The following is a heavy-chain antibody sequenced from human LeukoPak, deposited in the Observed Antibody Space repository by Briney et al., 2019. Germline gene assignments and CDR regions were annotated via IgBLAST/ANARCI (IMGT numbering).Heavy chain of an antibody. CDR2: IIPIFGIA. J-gene: IGHJ5*02. CDR3: ARDYCSTSCYASWFDP. Sequence: ASVKVSCKASGGTFSSYAISWVRQAPGQGLEWMGRIIPIFGIANYAQKFQGRVTITADKSTSTAYMELSSLRSEDTDVYYCARDYCSTSCYASWFDPWGQGTLVTVSS. D-gene: IGHD2-2*01. V-gene: IGHV1-69*04. CDR1: GGTFSSYA.